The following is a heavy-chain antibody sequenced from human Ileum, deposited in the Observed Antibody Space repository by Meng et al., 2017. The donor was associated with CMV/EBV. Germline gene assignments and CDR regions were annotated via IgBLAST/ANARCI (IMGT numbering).Heavy chain of an antibody. Sequence: SGFRFSNYCLLWVRQAPGKGLEWVALISYDGRLKFYPDSVKGRFTISRDNSKHTLYLQMDNLRPDDTAVYYCAKGASSGLYQGGCDSWGQGTLVTVSS. CDR1: GFRFSNYC. CDR2: ISYDGRLK. CDR3: AKGASSGLYQGGCDS. J-gene: IGHJ4*02. V-gene: IGHV3-30*18. D-gene: IGHD6-19*01.